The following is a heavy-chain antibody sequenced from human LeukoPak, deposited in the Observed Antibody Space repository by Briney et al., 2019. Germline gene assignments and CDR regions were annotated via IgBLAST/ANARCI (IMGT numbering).Heavy chain of an antibody. CDR2: ISAYNGNT. CDR1: GYTFTSYG. CDR3: ARDPGIAAERVRYGMDV. D-gene: IGHD6-13*01. V-gene: IGHV1-18*01. Sequence: ASVKVSCKASGYTFTSYGISWVRQAPGQGLEWMRWISAYNGNTNYAQKLQGRVTMTTDTSTSTAYMELRSLRSDDTAVYYCARDPGIAAERVRYGMDVWGQGTTVTVSS. J-gene: IGHJ6*02.